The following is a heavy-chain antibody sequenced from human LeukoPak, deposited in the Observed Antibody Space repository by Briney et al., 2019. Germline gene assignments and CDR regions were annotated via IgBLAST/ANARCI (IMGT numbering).Heavy chain of an antibody. J-gene: IGHJ6*03. CDR1: GGSISSSSYY. Sequence: PSETLSLTCTVSGGSISSSSYYWGWIRQPPGKGLEWIGSIYYSGSTYYNPSLKSRVTISVDTSKNQFSLKLSSVTAADTAVYYCARHGGYSYGQIAYYYYYYMDVWGKGTTVTVSS. V-gene: IGHV4-39*01. D-gene: IGHD5-18*01. CDR3: ARHGGYSYGQIAYYYYYYMDV. CDR2: IYYSGST.